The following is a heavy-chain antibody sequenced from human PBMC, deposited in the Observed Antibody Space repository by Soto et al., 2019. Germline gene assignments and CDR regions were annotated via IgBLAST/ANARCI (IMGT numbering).Heavy chain of an antibody. Sequence: PGASLRLSCAASGFTFSSYAMSWVRQAPGKGLEWVSAISGSGGSTYYADSVKGRFTISRDSSKNTLYLQMNSLRAEDTAVYYCAKVDIVATIDCDYWGQGTLVTVSS. CDR3: AKVDIVATIDCDY. D-gene: IGHD5-12*01. CDR1: GFTFSSYA. CDR2: ISGSGGST. V-gene: IGHV3-23*01. J-gene: IGHJ4*02.